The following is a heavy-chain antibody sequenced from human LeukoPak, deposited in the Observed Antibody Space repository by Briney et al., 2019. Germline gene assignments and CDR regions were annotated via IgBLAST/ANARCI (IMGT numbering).Heavy chain of an antibody. CDR1: GFTFSSYW. V-gene: IGHV3-74*01. CDR2: INTDGSST. J-gene: IGHJ3*02. CDR3: AREGPREWLSHDAFDI. Sequence: GGSLRLSCAASGFTFSSYWMHWVRQAPGKGLVWVSRINTDGSSTSYADSVKGRFTISRDNAKNTLYLQMNSLRAEDTAVYYCAREGPREWLSHDAFDIWGQGTMVTVSS. D-gene: IGHD3-3*01.